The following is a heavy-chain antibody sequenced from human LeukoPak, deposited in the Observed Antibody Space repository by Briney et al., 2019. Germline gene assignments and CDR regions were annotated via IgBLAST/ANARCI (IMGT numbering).Heavy chain of an antibody. CDR1: GGSISSSSYY. J-gene: IGHJ4*02. D-gene: IGHD3-22*01. V-gene: IGHV4-39*07. Sequence: SETLSLTCTVSGGSISSSSYYWGWIRQPPGKGLEWIGSIYYSGSTYYSPSLKSRVTISVDTSKNQFSLKLSSVTAADTAVYYCARLQLIVAQVGYWGQGTLVTVSS. CDR3: ARLQLIVAQVGY. CDR2: IYYSGST.